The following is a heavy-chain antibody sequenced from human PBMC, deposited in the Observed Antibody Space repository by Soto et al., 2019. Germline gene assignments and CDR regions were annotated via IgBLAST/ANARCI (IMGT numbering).Heavy chain of an antibody. D-gene: IGHD2-2*01. CDR1: VGSISSSY. J-gene: IGHJ6*03. V-gene: IGHV4-59*01. Sequence: SGTLSLSRAVSVGSISSSYWTWIRQPPGKGLERIGYIYYSGSTNDNPSLKSRVTISVDTSKNQFSLKLSSVTAADTAVYYCARVPAAIGYYYYYMDVWGKGTTVTVSS. CDR2: IYYSGST. CDR3: ARVPAAIGYYYYYMDV.